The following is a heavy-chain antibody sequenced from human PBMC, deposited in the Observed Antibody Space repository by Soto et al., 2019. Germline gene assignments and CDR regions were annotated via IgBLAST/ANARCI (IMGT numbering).Heavy chain of an antibody. J-gene: IGHJ5*02. Sequence: ASVKVSCKAPGYTFTSYAMHWVRQSPGQRLEWMGWINAGNGNTKYSRKFQGRVTITRDTSASTAYMELSSLRSEDTAVYYCATLYYYDSSGYYPNWFDPWGQGTLVTVSS. D-gene: IGHD3-22*01. CDR1: GYTFTSYA. CDR2: INAGNGNT. CDR3: ATLYYYDSSGYYPNWFDP. V-gene: IGHV1-3*01.